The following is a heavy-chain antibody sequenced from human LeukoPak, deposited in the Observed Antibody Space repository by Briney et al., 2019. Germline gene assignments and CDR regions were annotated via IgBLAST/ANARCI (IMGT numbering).Heavy chain of an antibody. D-gene: IGHD3-16*01. CDR2: IIPIFGTA. CDR3: ARDGGAAAKY. Sequence: ASVKVSCKASGYTFTGYYMHWVRQAPGQGLEWMGGIIPIFGTANYAQKFQGRVTITADESTSTAYMELSSLRSEDTAVYYCARDGGAAAKYWGQGTLVTVSS. V-gene: IGHV1-69*13. J-gene: IGHJ4*02. CDR1: GYTFTGYY.